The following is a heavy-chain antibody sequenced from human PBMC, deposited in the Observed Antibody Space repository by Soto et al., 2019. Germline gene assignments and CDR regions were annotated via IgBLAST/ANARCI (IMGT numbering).Heavy chain of an antibody. CDR1: GFTFSRYW. J-gene: IGHJ4*02. D-gene: IGHD3-16*01. CDR3: ARDLGFHTFDS. V-gene: IGHV3-7*01. Sequence: EVQLVESGGGLVQPGGSLRLSCAASGFTFSRYWMSWVRQAPGKGLEWVGNIKEDGSEKYYVDSMKGRFTISRDNAKNSLYLQMNSLRAEDTALYFCARDLGFHTFDSWGQGTLVTVSS. CDR2: IKEDGSEK.